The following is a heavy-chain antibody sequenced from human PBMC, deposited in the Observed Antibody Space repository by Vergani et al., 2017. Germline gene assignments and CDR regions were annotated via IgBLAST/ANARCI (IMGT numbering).Heavy chain of an antibody. Sequence: EVHLLKSGGGLIQPGGSLRISCAASGFTFDNYAMTWVRQAPGKGLQWVSGLSGSGISKFYEDSLKGRVSISRDNSKNTLFWEMNSLRTEDTATYFCANGLSITLTGVGGGLDAWGRETVVLVSS. CDR3: ANGLSITLTGVGGGLDA. CDR1: GFTFDNYA. V-gene: IGHV3-23*01. J-gene: IGHJ5*02. D-gene: IGHD3-3*02. CDR2: LSGSGISK.